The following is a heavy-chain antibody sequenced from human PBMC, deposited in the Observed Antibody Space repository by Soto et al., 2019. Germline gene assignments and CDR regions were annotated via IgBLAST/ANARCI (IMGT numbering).Heavy chain of an antibody. J-gene: IGHJ5*02. V-gene: IGHV3-21*01. CDR3: AREHSYRVGELGGS. Sequence: EVQLVESGGGLVKPGGSLRLSCAASGFTFSSYSMNWVRQAPGKGLEWVSSISSSSSYIYYADSVKGRFTISRDNAKNSLYLQMNSLRAEDTAVYYCAREHSYRVGELGGSWGQGTLVTVSS. CDR2: ISSSSSYI. D-gene: IGHD3-10*01. CDR1: GFTFSSYS.